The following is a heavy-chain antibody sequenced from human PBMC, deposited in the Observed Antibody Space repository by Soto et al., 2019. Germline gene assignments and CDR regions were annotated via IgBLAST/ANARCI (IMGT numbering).Heavy chain of an antibody. CDR3: AAMYYYDSSGYYYGDFDY. Sequence: SVKVSCKASGFTFTSSAVQWVRQARGQRLEWIGWIVVGSGNTNYAQKFQERVTITRDMSTSTAYMELSSLRSEDTAVYYCAAMYYYDSSGYYYGDFDYWGQGTLVTVSS. J-gene: IGHJ4*02. V-gene: IGHV1-58*01. D-gene: IGHD3-22*01. CDR2: IVVGSGNT. CDR1: GFTFTSSA.